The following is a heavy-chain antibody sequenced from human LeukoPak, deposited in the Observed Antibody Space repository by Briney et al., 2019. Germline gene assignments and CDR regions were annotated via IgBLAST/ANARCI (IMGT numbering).Heavy chain of an antibody. J-gene: IGHJ5*02. CDR3: AREGQLVHWFDP. V-gene: IGHV1-69*04. Sequence: GASVKVSCKASGGTFSSYTISWVRQAPGQGLEWMGRIIPILGIANYAQKFQGGVTITADKSTSTAYMELSSLRSEDTAVYYCAREGQLVHWFDPWGQGTLVTVSS. D-gene: IGHD6-6*01. CDR1: GGTFSSYT. CDR2: IIPILGIA.